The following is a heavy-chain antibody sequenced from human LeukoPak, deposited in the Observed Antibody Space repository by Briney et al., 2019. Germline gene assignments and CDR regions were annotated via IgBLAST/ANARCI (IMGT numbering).Heavy chain of an antibody. D-gene: IGHD2-8*01. J-gene: IGHJ5*02. Sequence: SETLSLTCAVYGGSFSGYYWSWIRQPPGKGLEWIGEINHSVSTNYNPSLKSRVTISVDTSKNQFSLKLSSVTAADTAVYYCARNDNGLGDVNWFDPWSQGTLATVSS. CDR3: ARNDNGLGDVNWFDP. CDR2: INHSVST. V-gene: IGHV4-34*01. CDR1: GGSFSGYY.